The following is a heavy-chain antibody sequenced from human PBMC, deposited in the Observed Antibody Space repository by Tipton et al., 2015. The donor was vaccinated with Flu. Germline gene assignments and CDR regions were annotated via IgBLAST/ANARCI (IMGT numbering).Heavy chain of an antibody. CDR1: GGSISSSSYY. Sequence: TLSLTCTVSGGSISSSSYYWGWIRQPPGKGLEWIGSIYYSGSTYYNPSLKSRVTISVDTSKSQFSLKLSSVTAADTAVYYCAPQSVNTAMVISAAWGQGTLVTVSS. CDR2: IYYSGST. J-gene: IGHJ5*02. V-gene: IGHV4-39*07. CDR3: APQSVNTAMVISAA. D-gene: IGHD5-18*01.